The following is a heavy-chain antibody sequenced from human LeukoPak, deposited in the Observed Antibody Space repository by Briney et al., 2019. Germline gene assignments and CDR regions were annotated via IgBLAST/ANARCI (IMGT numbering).Heavy chain of an antibody. V-gene: IGHV4-39*01. Sequence: PSETLSLTCIVSGGAISSSSHYWGWIRQPPGKGLEWIGSIYHSGSTVYNPPLKSRVAISVDTSRNQFSLKLNSVTASDTAVYYCARNTTVTDWYFDLWGRGTLVTVSS. J-gene: IGHJ2*01. CDR1: GGAISSSSHY. D-gene: IGHD4-17*01. CDR3: ARNTTVTDWYFDL. CDR2: IYHSGST.